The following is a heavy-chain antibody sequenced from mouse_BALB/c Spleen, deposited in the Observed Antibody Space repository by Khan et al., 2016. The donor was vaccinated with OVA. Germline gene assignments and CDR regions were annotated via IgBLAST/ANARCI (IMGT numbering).Heavy chain of an antibody. CDR3: AREEALYYIDF. V-gene: IGHV1-76*01. CDR1: GYIFTSYW. D-gene: IGHD3-2*02. CDR2: IYPGTNNP. Sequence: QVQLKESGAELVRPGASVKLSCKTSGYIFTSYWIHWVKQWSGQGLEWIARIYPGTNNPYYNEKLKDKATLTADKSSSTVYMQLSSLQSEDSAVYVCAREEALYYIDFWGQGTTLTVSS. J-gene: IGHJ2*01.